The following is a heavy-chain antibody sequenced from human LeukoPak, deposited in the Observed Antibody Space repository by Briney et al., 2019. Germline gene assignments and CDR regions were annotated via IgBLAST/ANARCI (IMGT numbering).Heavy chain of an antibody. CDR1: GYSFTSHY. J-gene: IGHJ5*02. V-gene: IGHV1-46*01. CDR3: ARDNSVGDVAQWFDP. D-gene: IGHD1-26*01. Sequence: ASVKVSCKASGYSFTSHYMHWVRQAPGQGLEWLGLINPSGSSTLYAQKFQGRVTMTRDMSMTTDYKELSSLRSEDTAVYYCARDNSVGDVAQWFDPWGQGTLVTVSS. CDR2: INPSGSST.